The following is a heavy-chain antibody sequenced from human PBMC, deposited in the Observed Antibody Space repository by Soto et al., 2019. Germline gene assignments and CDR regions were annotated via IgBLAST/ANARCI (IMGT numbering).Heavy chain of an antibody. CDR1: GGSISSGGYY. J-gene: IGHJ5*02. Sequence: SETLSLTCTVSGGSISSGGYYWSWIRQPPGKGLEWIGYIHYSGSTYYNPSLKSRVTISVDTSKNQFYLKLSSVTAADTAVYYCARDQASRVDPWGQGTLVTVSS. CDR3: ARDQASRVDP. CDR2: IHYSGST. V-gene: IGHV4-30-4*01.